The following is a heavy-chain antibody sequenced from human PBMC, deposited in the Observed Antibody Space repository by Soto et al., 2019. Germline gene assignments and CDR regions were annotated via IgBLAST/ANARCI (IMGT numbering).Heavy chain of an antibody. Sequence: SETLSLTCTVSGGSISSGGYYWSWIRQHPGKGLEWIGYIYYSGSTYYNPSLKSRVTISVDTSKNQFSLKLSSVTAADTAVYYCARDRDPHYDFWSGNYGMEVWGQGTTVTVSS. CDR1: GGSISSGGYY. CDR2: IYYSGST. CDR3: ARDRDPHYDFWSGNYGMEV. D-gene: IGHD3-3*01. V-gene: IGHV4-31*03. J-gene: IGHJ6*02.